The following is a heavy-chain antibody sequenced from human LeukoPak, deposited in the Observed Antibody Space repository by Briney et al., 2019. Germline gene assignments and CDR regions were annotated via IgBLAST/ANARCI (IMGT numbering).Heavy chain of an antibody. D-gene: IGHD2-2*01. J-gene: IGHJ4*02. CDR2: ISGSGGNA. V-gene: IGHV3-23*01. CDR1: GFTFSSYT. CDR3: AKDKPIVVVPAADKGPYFDY. Sequence: PGGSLRLSCAASGFTFSSYTMNWVRQAPGKGLEWVSAISGSGGNAYYADSVKGRFTISRDNSKNTLYLQMNSLRAEDTAVYYCAKDKPIVVVPAADKGPYFDYWGQGTLVTVSS.